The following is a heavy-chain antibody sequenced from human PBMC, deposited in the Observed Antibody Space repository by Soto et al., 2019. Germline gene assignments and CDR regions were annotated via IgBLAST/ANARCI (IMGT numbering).Heavy chain of an antibody. CDR3: ARGLQAAEFDY. CDR2: ISSSSSTI. CDR1: GFTFSSYA. D-gene: IGHD6-13*01. V-gene: IGHV3-48*02. J-gene: IGHJ4*02. Sequence: GGSLRLSCAASGFTFSSYAMTWVRQAPGKGLEWVSYISSSSSTIYYADSVKGRFTISRDNAKNSLYLQMSSLRDEDTAVYYCARGLQAAEFDYWGQGTLVTVSS.